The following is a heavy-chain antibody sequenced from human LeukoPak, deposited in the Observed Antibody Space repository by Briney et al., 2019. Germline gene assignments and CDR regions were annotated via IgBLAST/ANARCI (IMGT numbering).Heavy chain of an antibody. J-gene: IGHJ4*02. CDR2: ISSSGSTI. CDR3: ARGKYSFDY. V-gene: IGHV3-11*01. CDR1: GFTFSDSY. Sequence: GGSLRLSCAASGFTFSDSYMSWIRQAPGKGLEYISYISSSGSTIYYADSVKGRFTLSRDNAKNSLSLEMNSLRAEDTAVYHCARGKYSFDYWGQGTLVTVSS.